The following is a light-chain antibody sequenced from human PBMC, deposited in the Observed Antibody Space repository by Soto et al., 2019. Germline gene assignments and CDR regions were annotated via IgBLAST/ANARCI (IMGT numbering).Light chain of an antibody. Sequence: QSVLTQPPSASGTPGQRVTISCSGRSSNIGSNYVYWYQQLPGTAPKLLIYRNNQRHSGVPDRFSGSKSGTSASLAISGLRSEDEADYYCAAWDDSLSGVVFGGGTKVTVL. J-gene: IGLJ2*01. CDR1: SSNIGSNY. CDR3: AAWDDSLSGVV. V-gene: IGLV1-47*01. CDR2: RNN.